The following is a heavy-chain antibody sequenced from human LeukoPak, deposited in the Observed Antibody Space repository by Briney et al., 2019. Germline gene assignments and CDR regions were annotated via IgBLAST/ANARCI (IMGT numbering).Heavy chain of an antibody. V-gene: IGHV3-33*01. CDR3: ARELSYGDYGDY. D-gene: IGHD4-17*01. CDR2: IWYDGSNK. Sequence: GRSLRLSCAASGFTFSSYGMHWVRQAPGKGLEWVAVIWYDGSNKYYADSVKGRFTISRDNSKNTLYLQMNSLRAEDTAVYYCARELSYGDYGDYWGQGTLVTVSS. J-gene: IGHJ4*02. CDR1: GFTFSSYG.